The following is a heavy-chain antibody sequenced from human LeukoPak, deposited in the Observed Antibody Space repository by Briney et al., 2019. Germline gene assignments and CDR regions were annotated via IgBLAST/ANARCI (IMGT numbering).Heavy chain of an antibody. CDR3: AKGVPAAIDY. CDR2: ISYDGRNK. Sequence: GGSLRLSCAASGFTFSSYAMHWVRQAPGKGLEWVAVISYDGRNKYYADSVKGRFTISRDNSKNTLYLQMNSLRAEDTAVYYCAKGVPAAIDYWGQGTLVTVSS. CDR1: GFTFSSYA. D-gene: IGHD2-2*01. V-gene: IGHV3-30*04. J-gene: IGHJ4*02.